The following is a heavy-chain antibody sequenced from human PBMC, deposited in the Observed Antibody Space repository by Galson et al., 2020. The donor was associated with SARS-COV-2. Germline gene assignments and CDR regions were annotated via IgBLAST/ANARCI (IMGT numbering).Heavy chain of an antibody. Sequence: SETLSLTCTVSGGSISSSSYYWGWIRQPPGKGLEWIGSIYYSGSTYYNPSLKSRVTISVDTSKNQFSLKLSSVTAADTAVYYCARYKAADITLRMFDWFDPWGQGTLVTVSS. CDR1: GGSISSSSYY. CDR3: ARYKAADITLRMFDWFDP. D-gene: IGHD1-1*01. J-gene: IGHJ5*02. V-gene: IGHV4-39*01. CDR2: IYYSGST.